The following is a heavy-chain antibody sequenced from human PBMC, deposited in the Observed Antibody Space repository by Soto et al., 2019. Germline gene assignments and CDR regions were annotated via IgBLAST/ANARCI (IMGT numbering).Heavy chain of an antibody. Sequence: LRLSCAASGFTFRGYSMNWVRQAPGKGLEWVASISGTGSDIYYSDSQKGRFTISRDNAKNSLFLQMNSLRAEDTAVYYCARDSWFCSSSACFQPYSFDYWGQGALVTVSS. CDR3: ARDSWFCSSSACFQPYSFDY. V-gene: IGHV3-21*01. CDR2: ISGTGSDI. D-gene: IGHD2-2*01. CDR1: GFTFRGYS. J-gene: IGHJ4*02.